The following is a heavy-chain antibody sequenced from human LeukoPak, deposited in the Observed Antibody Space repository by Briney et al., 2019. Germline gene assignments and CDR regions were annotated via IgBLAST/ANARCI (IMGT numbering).Heavy chain of an antibody. Sequence: SETLSLTCTVSGGSISSYYWSWIRQPPGKGLEWIGYIYYSGSTNYNPSLKSRVTISVDTSKNQFSLKLSSVTAADTAVYYCARGSSPLDVWGQGTTVTVFS. CDR2: IYYSGST. D-gene: IGHD2-2*01. J-gene: IGHJ6*02. V-gene: IGHV4-59*08. CDR1: GGSISSYY. CDR3: ARGSSPLDV.